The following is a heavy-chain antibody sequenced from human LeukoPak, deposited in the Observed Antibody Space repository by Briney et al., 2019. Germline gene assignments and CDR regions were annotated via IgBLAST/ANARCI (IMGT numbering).Heavy chain of an antibody. CDR1: GFTFSSCA. CDR3: AKVPHYGGNSPYFDS. CDR2: ISGSGLTT. Sequence: GGSLRLSCAASGFTFSSCAMTWVRQAPGKGLEWVSAISGSGLTTYYADSVKGRFTISRDNPKNTLYLQMNSLRAEDTAVYFCAKVPHYGGNSPYFDSWGQGTLVTVSS. J-gene: IGHJ4*02. D-gene: IGHD4-23*01. V-gene: IGHV3-23*01.